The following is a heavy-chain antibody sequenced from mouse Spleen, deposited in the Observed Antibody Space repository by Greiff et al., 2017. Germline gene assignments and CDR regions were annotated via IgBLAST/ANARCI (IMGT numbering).Heavy chain of an antibody. J-gene: IGHJ1*03. CDR2: ISSGGSYT. CDR3: ASRGYYGNFDV. V-gene: IGHV5-6*02. Sequence: DVMLVESGGDLVKPGGSLKLSCAASGFTFSSYGMSWVRQTPDKRLEWVATISSGGSYTYYPDSVKGRFTISRDNAKNTLYLQMSSLKSEDTAMYYCASRGYYGNFDVWGTGTTVTVSS. CDR1: GFTFSSYG.